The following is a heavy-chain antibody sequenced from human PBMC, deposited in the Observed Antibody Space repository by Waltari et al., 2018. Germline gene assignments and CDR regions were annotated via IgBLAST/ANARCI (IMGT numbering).Heavy chain of an antibody. D-gene: IGHD4-17*01. CDR1: GYTFTDYY. J-gene: IGHJ4*02. Sequence: EVQLVQSGAEVKKPGATVKISCKASGYTFTDYYMHWVQQAPGKGLEWMGRVVPEDGETIYAGKFQGGVTITADTPTATASMELSSLRPEATAVYYCATQMGGTVTTLDYWGQGTLVTVSS. V-gene: IGHV1-69-2*01. CDR2: VVPEDGET. CDR3: ATQMGGTVTTLDY.